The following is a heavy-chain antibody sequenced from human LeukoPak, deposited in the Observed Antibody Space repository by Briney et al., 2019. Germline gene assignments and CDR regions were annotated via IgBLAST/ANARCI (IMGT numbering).Heavy chain of an antibody. Sequence: GGSLRLSCAASGFTFSSYSMNWVRQAPGKGLEWVSYISSSSSTIYYADSVKGRFTISRDNAKNSLYLQMNSPRAEDTAVYYCARVGSSVLLWFGESDVWGQGTLVTVSS. CDR3: ARVGSSVLLWFGESDV. V-gene: IGHV3-48*04. CDR2: ISSSSSTI. CDR1: GFTFSSYS. D-gene: IGHD3-10*01. J-gene: IGHJ4*02.